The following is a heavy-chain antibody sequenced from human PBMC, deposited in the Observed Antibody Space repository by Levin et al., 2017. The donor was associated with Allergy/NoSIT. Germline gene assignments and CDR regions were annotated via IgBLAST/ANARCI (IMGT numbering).Heavy chain of an antibody. CDR2: INPSGGST. J-gene: IGHJ4*02. Sequence: ASVKVSCKASGYTFTSYYMHWVRQAPGQGLEWMGIINPSGGSTSYAQKFQGRVTMTRDTSTSTVYMELSSLRSEDTAVYYCARDFFRPHTVVTQVYYFDYWGQGTLVTVSS. D-gene: IGHD4-23*01. CDR3: ARDFFRPHTVVTQVYYFDY. V-gene: IGHV1-46*01. CDR1: GYTFTSYY.